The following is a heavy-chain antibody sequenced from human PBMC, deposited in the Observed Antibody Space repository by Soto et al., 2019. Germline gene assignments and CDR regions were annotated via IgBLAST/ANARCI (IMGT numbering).Heavy chain of an antibody. J-gene: IGHJ4*02. D-gene: IGHD3-9*01. CDR3: ARGSLRYFAWLTPQNFFDY. V-gene: IGHV4-34*01. CDR1: GGSFSGYY. Sequence: TSETLSLTCAVYGGSFSGYYWSWIRQPPGKGLEWIGEINHSGSTNYNPSLKSRVTISVDTSKNQFSLKLSSVTAADTAVYYCARGSLRYFAWLTPQNFFDYWGQGTLVTISS. CDR2: INHSGST.